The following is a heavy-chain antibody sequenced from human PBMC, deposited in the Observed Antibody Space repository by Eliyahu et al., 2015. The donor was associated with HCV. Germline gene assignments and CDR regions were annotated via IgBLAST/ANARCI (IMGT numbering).Heavy chain of an antibody. V-gene: IGHV3-49*04. Sequence: EVQLVESGGGLVQPGRSLXLSXTXXGFPFGDYAMTWVRQAPGKGLGWVGFIRSKAYGGTPQYAASVTGRFTISRDDSKSIIYLQMNSLKADDTAVYYCTFDSSSMLAYWGQGTLVTVSS. J-gene: IGHJ4*02. CDR3: TFDSSSMLAY. CDR2: IRSKAYGGTP. CDR1: GFPFGDYA. D-gene: IGHD6-13*01.